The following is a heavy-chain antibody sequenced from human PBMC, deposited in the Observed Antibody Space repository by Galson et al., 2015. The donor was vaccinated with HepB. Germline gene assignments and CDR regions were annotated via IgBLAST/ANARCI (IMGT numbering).Heavy chain of an antibody. J-gene: IGHJ5*02. CDR1: GGSISSYY. V-gene: IGHV4-4*07. D-gene: IGHD6-13*01. CDR3: AREGYSGSWYYNWFDP. CDR2: IYTSGST. Sequence: LSLTCTVSGGSISSYYWSWIRQPAGKGLEWIGRIYTSGSTNYNPSLKSRVTMSVDTSKNQFSLKLSSVTAADTAVYYCAREGYSGSWYYNWFDPWGQGTLVTVSS.